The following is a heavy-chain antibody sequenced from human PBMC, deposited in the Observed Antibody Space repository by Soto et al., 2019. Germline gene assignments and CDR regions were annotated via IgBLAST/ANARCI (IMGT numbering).Heavy chain of an antibody. Sequence: QLQLQESGPGLVKPSETLSLTCTVSGGSVTTDHYYWAWIRQPPGKGLEWIANVYYIGNSYYNPSLKSPVTISLDTSTNQGPRRLSSVTAADTAVYYCASHGGNKFDYWGQGALVTVSS. V-gene: IGHV4-39*01. D-gene: IGHD3-16*01. CDR3: ASHGGNKFDY. CDR2: VYYIGNS. J-gene: IGHJ4*02. CDR1: GGSVTTDHYY.